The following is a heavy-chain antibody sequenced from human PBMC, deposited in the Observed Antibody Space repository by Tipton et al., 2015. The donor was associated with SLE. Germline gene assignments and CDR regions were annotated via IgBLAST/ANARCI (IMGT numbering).Heavy chain of an antibody. CDR2: INHSGST. V-gene: IGHV4-34*01. CDR1: GGSLNRSTDY. Sequence: LRLSCAVSGGSLNRSTDYWSWIRQPPGKGLEWIGEINHSGSTNYNPSLKSRVTISVDTSKNQFSLKLSSVTAADTAVYYCARQGPLWYYYYYMDVWGKGTTVTVSS. J-gene: IGHJ6*03. CDR3: ARQGPLWYYYYYMDV. D-gene: IGHD3-10*01.